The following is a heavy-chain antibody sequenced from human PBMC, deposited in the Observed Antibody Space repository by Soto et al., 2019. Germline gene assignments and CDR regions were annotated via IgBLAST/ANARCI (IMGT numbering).Heavy chain of an antibody. CDR1: GFTVGSNY. Sequence: GGSLRLSCAASGFTVGSNYLSWVRQAPGKGLEWVSVIFSGGSTYYADYVKGRFTISRDNSKNTLYLQMNSLRAEDTAVYYCARDLYPFDYWGQGTLVTVSS. V-gene: IGHV3-66*01. D-gene: IGHD2-15*01. J-gene: IGHJ4*02. CDR2: IFSGGST. CDR3: ARDLYPFDY.